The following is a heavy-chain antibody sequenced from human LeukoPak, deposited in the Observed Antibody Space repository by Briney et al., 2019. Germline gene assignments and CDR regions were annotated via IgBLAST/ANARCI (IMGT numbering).Heavy chain of an antibody. CDR2: IYYSGNT. CDR1: GVSISSSNSY. CDR3: ATRGGTIAPSSLGAFDI. J-gene: IGHJ3*02. Sequence: SETLSLTCTVSGVSISSSNSYWGWIRQPPGKGLEWIGSIYYSGNTYYNASLKSQVSISIDTSKNQFSLKLSSVTAADTAVYYCATRGGTIAPSSLGAFDIWGQGTMVTVSS. V-gene: IGHV4-39*01. D-gene: IGHD1-14*01.